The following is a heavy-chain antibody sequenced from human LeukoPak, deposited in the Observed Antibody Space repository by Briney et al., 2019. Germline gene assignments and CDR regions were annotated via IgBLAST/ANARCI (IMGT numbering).Heavy chain of an antibody. V-gene: IGHV3-23*01. CDR2: ISGSGGST. Sequence: PGGSLRLSCAASGFTFSSYSMNWVRQAPGKGLEWVSAISGSGGSTYYADSVKGRFTISRDNSKNTLYLQMNSLRAEDTAVYYCARGSSWNGYYYYYYMDVWGKGTTVTVSS. D-gene: IGHD1-1*01. CDR3: ARGSSWNGYYYYYYMDV. CDR1: GFTFSSYS. J-gene: IGHJ6*03.